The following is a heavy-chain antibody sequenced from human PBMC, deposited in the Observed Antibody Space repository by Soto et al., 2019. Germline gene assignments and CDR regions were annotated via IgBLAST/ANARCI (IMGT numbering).Heavy chain of an antibody. CDR2: IIPIFGTA. D-gene: IGHD2-15*01. CDR3: ARADQYCSGGSCYSYYGMDV. Sequence: QVQLVQSGAEVKKPGSSVKVSCKASGGTFSSYAISWVRQAPGQGLEWMGGIIPIFGTANYAQKFQGRVTIIADESTSTAYMELSSLRSEDTAVYYCARADQYCSGGSCYSYYGMDVWGQGTTVTVSS. J-gene: IGHJ6*02. V-gene: IGHV1-69*01. CDR1: GGTFSSYA.